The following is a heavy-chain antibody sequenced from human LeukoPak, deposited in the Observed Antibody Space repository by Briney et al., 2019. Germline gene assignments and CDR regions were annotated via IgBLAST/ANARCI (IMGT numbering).Heavy chain of an antibody. V-gene: IGHV4-4*07. CDR1: GGSISSYY. CDR3: ARARGYSSGWYQRGYYFDY. CDR2: IYTSWST. Sequence: SETLSLTCTVSGGSISSYYWSWIRQPAGKGLEWIGRIYTSWSTNYNPSLNSRVTMSVDTSKNQFSVKLRSVTDADTAVYYCARARGYSSGWYQRGYYFDYWGQGTLVTVSS. D-gene: IGHD6-19*01. J-gene: IGHJ4*02.